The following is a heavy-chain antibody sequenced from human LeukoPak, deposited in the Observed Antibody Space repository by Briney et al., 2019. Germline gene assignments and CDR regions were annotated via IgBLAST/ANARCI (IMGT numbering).Heavy chain of an antibody. CDR3: ATGSSYSNY. CDR2: IKTDGSEK. D-gene: IGHD1-26*01. CDR1: GFIFSTYW. V-gene: IGHV3-7*01. Sequence: GGSLRLSCAASGFIFSTYWMTWVRQAPGKGLEWVANIKTDGSEKYYVDSVKGRFTISRDNARNSLYLQMNSLRAEDTAIYYCATGSSYSNYWGQGTLVAVSS. J-gene: IGHJ4*02.